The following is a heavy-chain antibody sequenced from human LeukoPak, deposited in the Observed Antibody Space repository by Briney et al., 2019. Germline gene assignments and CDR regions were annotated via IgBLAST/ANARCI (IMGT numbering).Heavy chain of an antibody. V-gene: IGHV1-8*01. D-gene: IGHD6-13*01. Sequence: GASVKVSCKASGYTFTSYDINWVRQATGQGLEWMGWMNPNSGNTGYAQKFQDRVTMTRNTSISTAYMELSSLRSEDTAVYYCARGHSFSSSWYMLSTERGYYMDVWGKGTTVTISS. J-gene: IGHJ6*03. CDR3: ARGHSFSSSWYMLSTERGYYMDV. CDR2: MNPNSGNT. CDR1: GYTFTSYD.